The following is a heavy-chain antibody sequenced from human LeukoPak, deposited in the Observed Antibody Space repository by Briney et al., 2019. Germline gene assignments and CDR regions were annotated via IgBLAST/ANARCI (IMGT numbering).Heavy chain of an antibody. J-gene: IGHJ2*01. Sequence: SETLSLTCAVYSGSFSNHYWSWIRQPPGKGLEWIGEINHGGSTNYNPSLKSRVTISVDTSKNQFSLKLSSVTAADTAMYYCAREVYFDLWGRGTLVTVSS. CDR1: SGSFSNHY. V-gene: IGHV4-34*01. CDR2: INHGGST. CDR3: AREVYFDL.